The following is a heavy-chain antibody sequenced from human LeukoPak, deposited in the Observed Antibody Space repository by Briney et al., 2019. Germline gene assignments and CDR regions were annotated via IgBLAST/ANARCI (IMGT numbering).Heavy chain of an antibody. CDR2: IYYSGST. J-gene: IGHJ4*02. V-gene: IGHV4-39*01. CDR3: ARPASSGWYVDDY. CDR1: GGSISSSSYY. D-gene: IGHD6-19*01. Sequence: SETLSLTCTVSGGSISSSSYYWGWIRQPPGKGLEWIGSIYYSGSTYYNPSLKSRVTISVDTSKNQFSLKLSSVTAADTAVYYCARPASSGWYVDDYWGQGTLVTVSS.